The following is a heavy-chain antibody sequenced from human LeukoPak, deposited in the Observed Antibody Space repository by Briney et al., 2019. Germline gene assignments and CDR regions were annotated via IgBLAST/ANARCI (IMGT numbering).Heavy chain of an antibody. V-gene: IGHV3-33*06. CDR3: AKDRGSMVPYYYMDV. Sequence: AGGSLRLSCAASGFTFSSYGMHWVRQAPGKGLEWVAVIWYDGSNKYYADSVKGRFTISRDNSKNTLYLQMNSLRAEDTAVYYCAKDRGSMVPYYYMDVWGKGTTVTVSS. D-gene: IGHD3-10*01. CDR1: GFTFSSYG. J-gene: IGHJ6*03. CDR2: IWYDGSNK.